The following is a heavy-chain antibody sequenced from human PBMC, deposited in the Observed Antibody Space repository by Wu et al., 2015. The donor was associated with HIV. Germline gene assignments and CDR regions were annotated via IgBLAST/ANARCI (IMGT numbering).Heavy chain of an antibody. Sequence: QVQLVQSGAEVKKPGSSVKVSCKASGGTFSSYAISWVRQAPGQGLEWMGGIIPIFGTANYAQKFQGRVTITTDESTSTAYMELSSLRSEDTAVYYCARNPGGYCSGGSCYSALLAYWGQGTLVTVSS. J-gene: IGHJ4*02. D-gene: IGHD2-15*01. CDR3: ARNPGGYCSGGSCYSALLAY. CDR1: GGTFSSYA. V-gene: IGHV1-69*05. CDR2: IIPIFGTA.